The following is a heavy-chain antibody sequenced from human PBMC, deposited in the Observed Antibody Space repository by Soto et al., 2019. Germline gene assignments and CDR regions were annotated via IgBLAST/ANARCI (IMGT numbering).Heavy chain of an antibody. V-gene: IGHV1-69*01. J-gene: IGHJ6*02. Sequence: QVQLVQSGAEVKKPGSSVKVSCKASGGTFSSYAISWVRQAPGQGLEWMGGIIPIFGTANYAQKFQGRVTITADESTSTAYMELSSLRSEDTAVYYCARDGGGPYCSSTSCYGMEVWGQGTTVTVSS. CDR1: GGTFSSYA. CDR2: IIPIFGTA. CDR3: ARDGGGPYCSSTSCYGMEV. D-gene: IGHD2-2*01.